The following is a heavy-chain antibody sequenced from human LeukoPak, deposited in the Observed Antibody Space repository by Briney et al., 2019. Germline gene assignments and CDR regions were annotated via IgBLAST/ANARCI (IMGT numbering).Heavy chain of an antibody. CDR3: AGYYYDSSRGFDL. CDR1: GFKFDDYG. Sequence: GGSLRLSCAASGFKFDDYGMSWVRQAPGKWLEWVCDINWNGAWTGYADSVKGRFTISRDNAKNSLYLQMNSLRAEDTALYYCAGYYYDSSRGFDLWGQGTLVTVSA. V-gene: IGHV3-20*04. J-gene: IGHJ5*02. D-gene: IGHD3-22*01. CDR2: INWNGAWT.